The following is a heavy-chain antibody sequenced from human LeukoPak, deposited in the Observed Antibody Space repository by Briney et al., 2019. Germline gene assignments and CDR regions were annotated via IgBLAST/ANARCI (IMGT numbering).Heavy chain of an antibody. V-gene: IGHV4-61*01. D-gene: IGHD1-7*01. CDR1: GGSVSSGSYY. J-gene: IGHJ3*01. CDR3: ARVPGGGTAAN. CDR2: IHYSGST. Sequence: KPSETLSLTCTVSGGSVSSGSYYWSWIRQPPGKGLDWIGYIHYSGSTNYSPSLKSRVTISVDTSKNQFSLKPSSVTAADTAVYYCARVPGGGTAANWGQGTMVTVSS.